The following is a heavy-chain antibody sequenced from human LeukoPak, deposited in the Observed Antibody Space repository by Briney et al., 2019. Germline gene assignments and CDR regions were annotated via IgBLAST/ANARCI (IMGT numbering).Heavy chain of an antibody. CDR3: AREGTYGSGSYVDY. D-gene: IGHD3-10*01. J-gene: IGHJ4*02. CDR1: GGSISSGGYY. Sequence: SQTLSLTCTVSGGSISSGGYYWSWIRQHPGKGLEWIGYIYYSGSTYYNPSLKSRVTISVDTSKNQFSLKLSSVTAADTAVYYCAREGTYGSGSYVDYWGQGTLVTVSS. CDR2: IYYSGST. V-gene: IGHV4-31*03.